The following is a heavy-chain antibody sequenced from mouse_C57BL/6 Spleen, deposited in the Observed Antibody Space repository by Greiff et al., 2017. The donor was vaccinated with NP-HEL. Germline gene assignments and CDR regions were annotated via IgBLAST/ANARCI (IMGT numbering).Heavy chain of an antibody. J-gene: IGHJ2*01. D-gene: IGHD1-1*01. CDR2: IDPSDSYT. Sequence: QVQLQQPGAELVKPGASVKLSCKASGYTFTSYWMQWVKQRPGQGLEWIGEIDPSDSYTNYNQKFKGKATLTVDTSSSTAYMQLSSLTSEDSSVYYCARAWGTTVVATDFDYWGQGTTLTVSS. V-gene: IGHV1-50*01. CDR3: ARAWGTTVVATDFDY. CDR1: GYTFTSYW.